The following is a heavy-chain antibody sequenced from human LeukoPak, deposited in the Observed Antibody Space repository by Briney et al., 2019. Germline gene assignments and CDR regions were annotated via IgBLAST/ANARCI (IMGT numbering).Heavy chain of an antibody. Sequence: SETLSLTCNVSGGSLNKYYWNWIRQTPGKGLEWIGYIYFKGNTSYNPSLTSRVDISLDASRNEFSVKLNSVTAADTAIYYCARFRAVSGTKGSFDVWGQGTVATVSS. J-gene: IGHJ3*01. CDR3: ARFRAVSGTKGSFDV. CDR1: GGSLNKYY. V-gene: IGHV4-59*08. CDR2: IYFKGNT. D-gene: IGHD6-19*01.